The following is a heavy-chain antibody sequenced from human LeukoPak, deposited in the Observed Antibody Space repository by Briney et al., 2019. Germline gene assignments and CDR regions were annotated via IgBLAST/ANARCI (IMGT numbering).Heavy chain of an antibody. V-gene: IGHV1-18*01. CDR3: ASGMVRGVDIFDY. D-gene: IGHD3-10*01. CDR1: GYSFILYG. Sequence: ASVKVSCKTSGYSFILYGISWVRQAPGQGPEWMGWISAYNGNTNYAQKLQGRVTMTTDTSTSTAYMELRSLRSDDTAVYYCASGMVRGVDIFDYWGQGTLVTVSS. J-gene: IGHJ4*02. CDR2: ISAYNGNT.